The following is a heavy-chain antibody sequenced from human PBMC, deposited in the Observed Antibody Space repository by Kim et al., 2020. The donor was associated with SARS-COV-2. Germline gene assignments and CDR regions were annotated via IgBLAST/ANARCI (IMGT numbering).Heavy chain of an antibody. Sequence: NPSLKGRVTISVDTSKNQFSLKLSSVTAADTAVYYCARHSAPLCCGDSDYWGQGTLVTVSS. J-gene: IGHJ4*02. V-gene: IGHV4-39*01. D-gene: IGHD2-21*02. CDR3: ARHSAPLCCGDSDY.